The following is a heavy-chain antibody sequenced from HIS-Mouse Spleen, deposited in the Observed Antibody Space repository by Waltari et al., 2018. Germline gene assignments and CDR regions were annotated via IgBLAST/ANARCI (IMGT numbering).Heavy chain of an antibody. V-gene: IGHV4-39*07. D-gene: IGHD6-13*01. CDR2: MEYSGCT. Sequence: QLQLQESGPGLVKPSETLSLTCTVSGGSISSSSYYWGWIRQPPGTGLVWIGSMEYSGCTDYIPSLKSRVTISVDTSKNQFSLKLSSVTAADTAVYYCAREIPYSSSWYDWYFDLWGRGTLVTVSS. J-gene: IGHJ2*01. CDR3: AREIPYSSSWYDWYFDL. CDR1: GGSISSSSYY.